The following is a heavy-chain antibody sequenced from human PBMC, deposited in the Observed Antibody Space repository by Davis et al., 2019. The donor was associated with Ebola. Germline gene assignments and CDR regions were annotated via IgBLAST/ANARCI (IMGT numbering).Heavy chain of an antibody. CDR1: GFTFSDYY. J-gene: IGHJ2*01. V-gene: IGHV3-11*03. Sequence: GESLKISCAASGFTFSDYYMSWIRQAPGKGLEWVSYFSSSSSYTNNADSVKGRFTISRDNAKNSLYLQMNSLRAEDTAVYYCTRHVSGDFWYFDLWGRGTLVTVSS. CDR3: TRHVSGDFWYFDL. CDR2: FSSSSSYT. D-gene: IGHD4-17*01.